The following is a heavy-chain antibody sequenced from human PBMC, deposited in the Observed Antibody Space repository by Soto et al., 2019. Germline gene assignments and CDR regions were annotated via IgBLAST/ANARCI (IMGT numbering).Heavy chain of an antibody. J-gene: IGHJ4*02. V-gene: IGHV1-69*13. CDR3: ARRGYSYGRRGSFDY. CDR2: IIPIFGTA. D-gene: IGHD5-18*01. CDR1: GGTFSSYA. Sequence: ASVKVSCKASGGTFSSYAISWVRQAPGQGLEWMGGIIPIFGTANYAQKFQGRVTITADESTSTAYMELSSLRSEDTAVYYCARRGYSYGRRGSFDYWGQGTLVTVSS.